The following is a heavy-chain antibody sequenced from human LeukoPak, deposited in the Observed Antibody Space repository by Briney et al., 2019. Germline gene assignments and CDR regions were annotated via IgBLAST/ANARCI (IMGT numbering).Heavy chain of an antibody. CDR1: GGSISSYY. Sequence: SETLSLTCTVSGGSISSYYWSWIRQPPGKGLEWIGYIYYSGSTNYNPSLKSRVTISVDTSMNQFSLKLSSVTAADTAVYYCARDLGPDDYVWGSYPSHAFDIWGQGTMVTVSS. D-gene: IGHD3-16*02. V-gene: IGHV4-59*01. J-gene: IGHJ3*02. CDR2: IYYSGST. CDR3: ARDLGPDDYVWGSYPSHAFDI.